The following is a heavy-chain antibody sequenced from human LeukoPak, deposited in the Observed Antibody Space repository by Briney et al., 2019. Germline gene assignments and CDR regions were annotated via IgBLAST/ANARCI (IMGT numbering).Heavy chain of an antibody. V-gene: IGHV3-7*01. CDR1: GGSISSYY. D-gene: IGHD2-2*01. CDR3: ATLDSTKSVL. Sequence: ETLSLTCTVSGGSISSYYWSWIRQPPGKGLEWVACVKQDGTEKNYVVSVWGRFTVSVDNGKNSLYLQMNSLRAEDTAKYYCATLDSTKSVLWGRGTAVIVSS. J-gene: IGHJ1*01. CDR2: VKQDGTEK.